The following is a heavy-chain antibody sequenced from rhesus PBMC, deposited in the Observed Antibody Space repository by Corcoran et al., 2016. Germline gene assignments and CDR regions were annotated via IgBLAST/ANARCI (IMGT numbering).Heavy chain of an antibody. D-gene: IGHD2-39*01. Sequence: QVQLQESGPGVVKPSETLSLTCAVSGGSISDSYWLSWIRQPPGKGLEWMGYIYGSNSTPNYKPTLKGRGTISKDTSKNHFSLKLSSVTAADTAVYYCARDREYATRDYWGQGVLVTVSS. CDR2: IYGSNSTP. CDR3: ARDREYATRDY. J-gene: IGHJ4*01. V-gene: IGHV4S10*01. CDR1: GGSISDSYW.